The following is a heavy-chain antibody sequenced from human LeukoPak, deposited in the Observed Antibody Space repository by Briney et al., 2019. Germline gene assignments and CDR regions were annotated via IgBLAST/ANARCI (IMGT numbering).Heavy chain of an antibody. J-gene: IGHJ3*02. CDR1: GFTLSTYS. CDR3: ARDWHHSNSRDYAFDI. CDR2: MTNSRSY. Sequence: GGSLRLSCTVSGFTLSTYSLNWVRRAPGKGLEWVSLMTNSRSYYADSVKGRFTISRDNAKNSLYLQMNSLRAEDTAVYHCARDWHHSNSRDYAFDIWGQGAMVTVSS. D-gene: IGHD2/OR15-2a*01. V-gene: IGHV3-21*06.